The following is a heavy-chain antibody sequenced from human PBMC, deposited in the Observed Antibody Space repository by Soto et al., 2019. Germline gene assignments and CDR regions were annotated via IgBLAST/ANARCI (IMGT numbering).Heavy chain of an antibody. V-gene: IGHV4-59*12. CDR1: GGSISSYY. D-gene: IGHD2-2*01. CDR2: IYYSGST. CDR3: ARERYCSSTSCPLDY. Sequence: SETLSLTCTVSGGSISSYYWSWIRQPPGKGLEWIGYIYYSGSTNYNPSLKSRVTISVDTSKDQFSLQLNSVTPEDTAVYYCARERYCSSTSCPLDYWGQGTLVTVSS. J-gene: IGHJ4*02.